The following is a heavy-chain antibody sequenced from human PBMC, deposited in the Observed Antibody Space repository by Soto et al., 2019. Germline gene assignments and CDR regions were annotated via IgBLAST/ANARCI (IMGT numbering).Heavy chain of an antibody. CDR2: INPSGGST. D-gene: IGHD4-4*01. J-gene: IGHJ4*02. CDR3: ARDQTTVTTTPGDY. CDR1: GYTFTTYH. V-gene: IGHV1-46*01. Sequence: GASVKVSCKASGYTFTTYHIHWVRQAPGQGLEWMGIINPSGGSTSYTQKFQGRVTMTRDTSTSTVYMELSSLRSGDTAVYYCARDQTTVTTTPGDYWGQGTLGTVSS.